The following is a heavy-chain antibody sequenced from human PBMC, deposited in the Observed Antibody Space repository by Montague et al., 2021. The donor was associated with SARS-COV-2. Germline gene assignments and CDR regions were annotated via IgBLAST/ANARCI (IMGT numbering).Heavy chain of an antibody. CDR2: VSSSGSTI. CDR3: ASRSPIRFVLMLYAIGGYFDY. V-gene: IGHV3-48*03. Sequence: SLRLSCAASGFTFSSYEMNWVRQAPGKGLEWVSYVSSSGSTIYYADSVKGRFTISRDNAKNSLYLQMNSLRAEDTAVYYCASRSPIRFVLMLYAIGGYFDYWGQGTLVTVSS. J-gene: IGHJ4*02. D-gene: IGHD2-8*01. CDR1: GFTFSSYE.